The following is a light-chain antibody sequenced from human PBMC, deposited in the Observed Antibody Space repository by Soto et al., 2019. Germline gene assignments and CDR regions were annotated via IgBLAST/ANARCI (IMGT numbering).Light chain of an antibody. CDR3: QQYNNWPPLT. CDR2: GAS. J-gene: IGKJ4*01. CDR1: QSVSSN. V-gene: IGKV3-15*01. Sequence: EIVMTQSPATLSVSPGERATLSCRASQSVSSNLAWYQQKPGQAPRLLIYGASTRATGIPARFSGSGSGTEFTLTIGCLQSEDFAVYYCQQYNNWPPLTFGGGTKVEIK.